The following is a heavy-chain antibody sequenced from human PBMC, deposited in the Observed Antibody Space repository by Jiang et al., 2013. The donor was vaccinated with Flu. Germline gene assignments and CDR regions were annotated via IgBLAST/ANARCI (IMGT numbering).Heavy chain of an antibody. Sequence: KKPGESLKISCKASGYIFSSDWIGWVRQMPGKGLECMGIIFPRDSDIRYSPSFQGQVTISVGKSINTAYLQWNSLKASDSAMYFCARIAGVSSSYFDHWGQGSLVTVSS. D-gene: IGHD6-13*01. V-gene: IGHV5-51*01. CDR2: IFPRDSDI. J-gene: IGHJ4*02. CDR1: GYIFSSDW. CDR3: ARIAGVSSSYFDH.